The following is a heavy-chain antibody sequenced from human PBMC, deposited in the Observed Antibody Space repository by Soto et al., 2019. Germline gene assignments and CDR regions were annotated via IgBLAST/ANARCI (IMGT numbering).Heavy chain of an antibody. CDR1: GGSISGYY. CDR2: LFYGGTT. V-gene: IGHV4-59*04. Sequence: QVQLQESGPGLVKPSETLSLTCTVSGGSISGYYWTWIRQPPGKGLEWVGSLFYGGTTDYNPSLKSRLTMSLDTYKNHFALRARSATAADTAGYYSARNRGPAPDYWGQGTLVIASS. CDR3: ARNRGPAPDY. D-gene: IGHD2-15*01. J-gene: IGHJ4*02.